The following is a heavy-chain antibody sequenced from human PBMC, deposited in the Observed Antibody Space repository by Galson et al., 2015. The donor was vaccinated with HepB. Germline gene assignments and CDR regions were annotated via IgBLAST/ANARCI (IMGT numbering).Heavy chain of an antibody. J-gene: IGHJ4*02. D-gene: IGHD1-26*01. CDR2: ISAYNGNT. CDR3: ARGEWEPYGGGYDY. CDR1: GYTFTGYG. V-gene: IGHV1-18*01. Sequence: SVKVSCKASGYTFTGYGISWVRQAPGQGLEWVGWISAYNGNTNYAQKLQGRVTMTTDTSTSTAYMELRSLRSDDTVVYYCARGEWEPYGGGYDYWGQGTLVTVSS.